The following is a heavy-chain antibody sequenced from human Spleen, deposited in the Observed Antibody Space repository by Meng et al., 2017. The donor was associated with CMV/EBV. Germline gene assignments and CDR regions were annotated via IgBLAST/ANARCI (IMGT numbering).Heavy chain of an antibody. CDR1: GGSISNSSYY. V-gene: IGHV4-39*07. J-gene: IGHJ4*02. CDR3: ARERGGLSSIAGGGVDY. D-gene: IGHD6-6*01. CDR2: IYYSEST. Sequence: SETLSLTCTVSGGSISNSSYYWGWIRQPPGRGLEWIGNIYYSESTYYNPSLKSRVTISVDTSKNQFSLKLSSVTAADTAVYYCARERGGLSSIAGGGVDYWGQGTLVTVSS.